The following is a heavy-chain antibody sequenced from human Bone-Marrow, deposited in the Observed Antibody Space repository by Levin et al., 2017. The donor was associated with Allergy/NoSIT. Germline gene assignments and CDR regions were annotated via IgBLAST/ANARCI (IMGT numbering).Heavy chain of an antibody. J-gene: IGHJ3*02. V-gene: IGHV1-2*02. CDR2: MNPNSGGS. Sequence: ASVKVSCKASGYTFTVYYMHWVRQAPGQGLEWMGWMNPNSGGSYYEQRFQGRVTMTRDTSISTAYMELNSLRSDDTAVYYCATSTGYTSSWGAFDIWGQGTMVTVSS. CDR3: ATSTGYTSSWGAFDI. CDR1: GYTFTVYY. D-gene: IGHD6-13*01.